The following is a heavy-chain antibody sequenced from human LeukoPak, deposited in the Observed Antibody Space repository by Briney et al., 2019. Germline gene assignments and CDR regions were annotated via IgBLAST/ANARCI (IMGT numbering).Heavy chain of an antibody. Sequence: GGSLRLSCTASGLTFSGHWMSRVHQTPGRGLEWVANIKSDGSEKYYVDSVRGRFTISRDDAQNSLYLQMNSLRAEDTAVYYCARGASNLAYWGQGTLVTVS. J-gene: IGHJ4*02. V-gene: IGHV3-7*03. CDR1: GLTFSGHW. CDR2: IKSDGSEK. CDR3: ARGASNLAY. D-gene: IGHD2-2*01.